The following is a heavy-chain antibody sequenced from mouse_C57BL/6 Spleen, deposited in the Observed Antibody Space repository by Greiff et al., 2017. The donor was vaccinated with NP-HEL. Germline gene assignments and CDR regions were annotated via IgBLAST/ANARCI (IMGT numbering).Heavy chain of an antibody. CDR1: GYSITSGYY. D-gene: IGHD2-4*01. V-gene: IGHV3-6*01. CDR2: ISYDGSN. J-gene: IGHJ3*01. CDR3: ARDRYDYDEAWFAY. Sequence: ESGPGLVKPSQSLSITCSVTGYSITSGYYWNWIRQFPGNKLEWMGYISYDGSNNYNPSLKNRISITRDTSKNQFFLKLNSVTTEDTATYYCARDRYDYDEAWFAYWGQGTLVTVSA.